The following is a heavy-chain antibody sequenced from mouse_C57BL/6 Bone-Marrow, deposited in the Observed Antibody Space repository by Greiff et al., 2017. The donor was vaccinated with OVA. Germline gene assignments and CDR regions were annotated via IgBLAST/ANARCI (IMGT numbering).Heavy chain of an antibody. CDR2: INPGSGGT. V-gene: IGHV1-54*01. J-gene: IGHJ2*01. D-gene: IGHD2-4*01. CDR1: GYAFTNYL. Sequence: VQLQQSGAELVRPGTSVKVSCKASGYAFTNYLIEWVKQRPGQGLEWIGVINPGSGGTNYNEKFKGKATLTAGKSSSTAYMQLSSLTSEDSAVYFCSRDRGYDYDANYFDYWGQGTTLTVSS. CDR3: SRDRGYDYDANYFDY.